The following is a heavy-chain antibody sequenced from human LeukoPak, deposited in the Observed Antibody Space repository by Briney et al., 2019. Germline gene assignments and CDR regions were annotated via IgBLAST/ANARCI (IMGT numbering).Heavy chain of an antibody. CDR3: ARDSPGYGAYVS. D-gene: IGHD4-17*01. CDR2: IKEDGSRE. J-gene: IGHJ1*01. V-gene: IGHV3-7*01. CDR1: GFTFSTYW. Sequence: GGSLRLSCAASGFTFSTYWMTWVRQAPGKGLEWVANIKEDGSREYYVDSVKGRFTISRDNAKNSLYLQTDSLTAEDTAVYYCARDSPGYGAYVSWGQGTLVSVSS.